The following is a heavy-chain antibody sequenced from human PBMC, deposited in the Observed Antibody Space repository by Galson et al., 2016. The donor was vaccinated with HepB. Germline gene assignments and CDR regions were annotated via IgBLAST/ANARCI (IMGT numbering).Heavy chain of an antibody. CDR3: AKGLRYNAFMGGYYFDS. CDR1: GFTFSGYG. D-gene: IGHD5-12*01. Sequence: SLRLSCAASGFTFSGYGMHWVRQAPGKGLEWVVVILFDGSNKDYVDSVKGRFTISRDNSKNTVYLQMNSLRAEDTAVYYCAKGLRYNAFMGGYYFDSWGQGTLVAVSS. J-gene: IGHJ4*02. CDR2: ILFDGSNK. V-gene: IGHV3-30*18.